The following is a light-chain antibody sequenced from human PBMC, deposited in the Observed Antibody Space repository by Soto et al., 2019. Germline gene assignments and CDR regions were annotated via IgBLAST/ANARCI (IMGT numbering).Light chain of an antibody. V-gene: IGKV1-5*01. Sequence: DVQIMQSPSTLPASVGDTVTITCRARENLKTWLAWYQQKPGTAPKLLIYGASSLQNGVPSRFSGTGAGTEFTLTISSLQPDDSATYYCPHYKGYSRTFGQGTKV. CDR3: PHYKGYSRT. CDR2: GAS. CDR1: ENLKTW. J-gene: IGKJ1*01.